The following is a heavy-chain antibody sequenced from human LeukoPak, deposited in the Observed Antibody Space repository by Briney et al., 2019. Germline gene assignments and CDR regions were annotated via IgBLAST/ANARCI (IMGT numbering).Heavy chain of an antibody. Sequence: GGSLRLSXAASGFTFSSYGMHWVRQAPGKGLEWVAFIRYDGSNKYYADSVKGRFTISKDNSKNTLYLQMNSLRAEDTAVYYCAKDPTFVVVPAASFDYWGQGTLVTVSS. CDR3: AKDPTFVVVPAASFDY. D-gene: IGHD2-2*01. CDR1: GFTFSSYG. CDR2: IRYDGSNK. J-gene: IGHJ4*02. V-gene: IGHV3-30*02.